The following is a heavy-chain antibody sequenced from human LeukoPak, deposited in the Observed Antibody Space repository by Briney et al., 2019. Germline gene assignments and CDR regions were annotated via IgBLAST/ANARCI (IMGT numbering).Heavy chain of an antibody. V-gene: IGHV3-11*01. CDR2: ISSGGTTI. J-gene: IGHJ6*02. Sequence: GRSLRLSSAPSGFTFSDYYMTWIRQAPGEGLEWVSYISSGGTTIYYAGTVKGRFTISRDNAKNSLYLQMNSLRVEDMAAYYCARVYYYGMDVWGQGTTVTVSS. CDR3: ARVYYYGMDV. CDR1: GFTFSDYY.